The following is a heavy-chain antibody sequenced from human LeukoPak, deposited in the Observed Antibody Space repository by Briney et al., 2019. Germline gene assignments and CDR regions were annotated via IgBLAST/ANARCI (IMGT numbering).Heavy chain of an antibody. Sequence: SETLSLTCAVYGGSFSGYYWSWIRQHPGKGLEWIGYIYYSGSTYYNPSLKSRVTISVDTSKNQFSLKLSSVTAADTAVYYCARENYDILTGYYIDYWGQGTLVTVSS. D-gene: IGHD3-9*01. CDR1: GGSFSGYY. V-gene: IGHV4-31*11. J-gene: IGHJ4*02. CDR2: IYYSGST. CDR3: ARENYDILTGYYIDY.